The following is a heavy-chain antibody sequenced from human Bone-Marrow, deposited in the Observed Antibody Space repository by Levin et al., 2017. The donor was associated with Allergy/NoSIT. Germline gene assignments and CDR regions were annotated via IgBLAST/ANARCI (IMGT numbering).Heavy chain of an antibody. V-gene: IGHV3-21*01. CDR2: ISSSSSYI. Sequence: TTGGSLRLSCAASGFTFSSYSMNWVRQAPGKGLEWVSSISSSSSYIYYADSVKGRFTISRDNAKNSLYLQMNSLRAEDTAVYYCARDLIMAYSFLRVSHYCSSTSCYSANPGENWFDPWGQGTLVTVSS. CDR3: ARDLIMAYSFLRVSHYCSSTSCYSANPGENWFDP. D-gene: IGHD2-2*01. CDR1: GFTFSSYS. J-gene: IGHJ5*02.